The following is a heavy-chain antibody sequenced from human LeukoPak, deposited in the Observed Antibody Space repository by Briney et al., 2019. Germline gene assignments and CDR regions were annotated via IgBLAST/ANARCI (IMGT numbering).Heavy chain of an antibody. CDR3: ARDRYHDFWSGKLEY. V-gene: IGHV3-53*01. D-gene: IGHD3-3*01. Sequence: PGGSLRLSCAASGFTVSSNYLSWVRQAPGKGLEWVSVIYSGGSTYYTDSVKGRFTISRDTSKNTLYLQMNSLRVEDTAVYYCARDRYHDFWSGKLEYWGQGALVTVSS. CDR2: IYSGGST. CDR1: GFTVSSNY. J-gene: IGHJ4*02.